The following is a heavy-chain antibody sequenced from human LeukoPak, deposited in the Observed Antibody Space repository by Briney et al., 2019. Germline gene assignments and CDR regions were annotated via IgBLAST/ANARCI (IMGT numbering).Heavy chain of an antibody. J-gene: IGHJ4*02. CDR3: GRGVVGATALGY. CDR2: INHSGST. Sequence: SETLSLTCAVYGGSFSGYYWSWIRQPPGKGLEWIGEINHSGSTNYNPSLKSRVTISVDTSNNQFSLRLSSATAADTAVYYCGRGVVGATALGYWGQGILVTVAS. CDR1: GGSFSGYY. D-gene: IGHD1-26*01. V-gene: IGHV4-34*01.